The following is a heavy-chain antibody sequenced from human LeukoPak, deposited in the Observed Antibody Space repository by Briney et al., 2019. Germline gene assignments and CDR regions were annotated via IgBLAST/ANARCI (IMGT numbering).Heavy chain of an antibody. V-gene: IGHV4-59*01. Sequence: SETLSLTCTVSGGSISSYYWSWIRQPPGKGLEWIGYTYYSGSTNYNPSLKSRVTISVDTSKNQFSLKLSSVTAADTAVYYCARGSIAAAGTAHWFDPWGQGTLVTVSS. CDR1: GGSISSYY. J-gene: IGHJ5*02. CDR3: ARGSIAAAGTAHWFDP. CDR2: TYYSGST. D-gene: IGHD6-13*01.